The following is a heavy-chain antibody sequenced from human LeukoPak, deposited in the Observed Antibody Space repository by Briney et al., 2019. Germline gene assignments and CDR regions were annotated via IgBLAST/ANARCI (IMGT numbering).Heavy chain of an antibody. CDR3: ARGGDWDYYYYMDV. CDR1: GGSISSGSYY. J-gene: IGHJ6*03. CDR2: IYTSGST. Sequence: PSETLSLTCTVSGGSISSGSYYWSWIRQPAGKGLEWIGRIYTSGSTNYNPSLKSRVTISVDTSKNQFSLKLSSVTAADTAVYYCARGGDWDYYYYMDVWGKGTTVTVSS. V-gene: IGHV4-61*02. D-gene: IGHD2-21*02.